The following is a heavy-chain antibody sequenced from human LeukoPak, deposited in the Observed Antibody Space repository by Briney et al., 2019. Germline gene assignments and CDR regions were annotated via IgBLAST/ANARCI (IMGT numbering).Heavy chain of an antibody. Sequence: PGGSLRLSCAASGFTFTTYCMHWVRQAPGKGLVWVSHINSDGSITSYADSVKGRFTISRDNAKNTLYLQMNSLRAEDTAVYYCARDAVDTANAVWGQGTTVTVSS. CDR2: INSDGSIT. J-gene: IGHJ6*02. D-gene: IGHD5-18*01. CDR3: ARDAVDTANAV. V-gene: IGHV3-74*01. CDR1: GFTFTTYC.